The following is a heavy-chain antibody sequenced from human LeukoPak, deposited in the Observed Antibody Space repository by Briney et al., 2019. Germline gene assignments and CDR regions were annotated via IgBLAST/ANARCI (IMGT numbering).Heavy chain of an antibody. V-gene: IGHV3-23*01. CDR1: GFSFSSYA. CDR2: ISGSGGST. Sequence: GGSLRLSCAASGFSFSSYAISWFRQAPGKGLEWVSAISGSGGSTYYADSVKGRFTISRDNSKNTLYLQMNSLRAEDTAVYYCAKDSASTPYYFDYWGQGTLVTVSS. J-gene: IGHJ4*02. CDR3: AKDSASTPYYFDY. D-gene: IGHD2/OR15-2a*01.